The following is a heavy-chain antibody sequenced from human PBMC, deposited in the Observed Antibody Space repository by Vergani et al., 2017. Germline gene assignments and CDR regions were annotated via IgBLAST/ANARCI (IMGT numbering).Heavy chain of an antibody. CDR2: IWYDGSNK. CDR1: GFTFSSYG. D-gene: IGHD6-13*01. CDR3: ARDRIAAAGTGIDY. V-gene: IGHV3-33*01. J-gene: IGHJ4*02. Sequence: QVQLVESGGGVVQPGRSLRLSCAASGFTFSSYGMHWVRQAPGKGLEWVAVIWYDGSNKYYADSVKGRFTTSRDNSKNTLYLQMNSLRAEDTAVYYCARDRIAAAGTGIDYWGQGTLVTVSS.